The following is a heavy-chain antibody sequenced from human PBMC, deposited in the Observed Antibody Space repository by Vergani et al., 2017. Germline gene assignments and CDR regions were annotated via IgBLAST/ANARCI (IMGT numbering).Heavy chain of an antibody. D-gene: IGHD1-14*01. CDR3: AKDRESWEPDAFDI. CDR2: IKSKTDGGTT. J-gene: IGHJ3*02. CDR1: GFTFSNAW. Sequence: EVQLVESGGGLVKPGGSLKLSCAASGFTFSNAWMSWVRQAPGKGLEWVGRIKSKTDGGTTDYAAPVKGRFTISRDDSKNTLYLQMNSLKTEDTAVYYCAKDRESWEPDAFDIWGQGTMVTVSS. V-gene: IGHV3-15*01.